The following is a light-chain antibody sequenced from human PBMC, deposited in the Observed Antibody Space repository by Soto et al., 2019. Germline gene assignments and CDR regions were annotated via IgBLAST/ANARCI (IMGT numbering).Light chain of an antibody. J-gene: IGLJ3*02. V-gene: IGLV7-46*01. CDR2: DTS. CDR3: LISYSGTRV. Sequence: QTVVTQEPSLTVSPGGTVTLTCGSSTGAVTSGHYPYWFQQRPGQAPRTLIYDTSSKHSWTPARFSGSLLGGKAALTLSGAQPEDEADYYCLISYSGTRVFGGGTKLTVL. CDR1: TGAVTSGHY.